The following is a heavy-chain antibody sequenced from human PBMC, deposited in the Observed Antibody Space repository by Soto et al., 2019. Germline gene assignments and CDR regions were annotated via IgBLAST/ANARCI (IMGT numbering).Heavy chain of an antibody. CDR1: GFTFSSYG. V-gene: IGHV3-33*01. CDR2: IWYDGSNK. Sequence: QVQLVESGGGVVQPGRSLRLSCAASGFTFSSYGMHWVRQAPGKGLEWVAVIWYDGSNKYYADSVKGRFTISRDNSKNTLYLQMNSLRAEDTAVYYCARDRDGDEFDYWGQGTLVTVSS. D-gene: IGHD4-17*01. J-gene: IGHJ4*02. CDR3: ARDRDGDEFDY.